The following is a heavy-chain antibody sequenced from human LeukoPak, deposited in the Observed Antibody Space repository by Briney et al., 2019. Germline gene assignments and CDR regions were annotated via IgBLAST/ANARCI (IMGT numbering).Heavy chain of an antibody. CDR2: IYTSGST. CDR1: GGSISSGSYY. CDR3: ARDRSGSYGDWFDP. J-gene: IGHJ5*02. V-gene: IGHV4-61*02. Sequence: SETLSLTCTVSGGSISSGSYYWSWIRQPPGKGLEWIGRIYTSGSTNYNPSLNSRVTISVDTSKNQFSLKLRSVPAADTAVYYCARDRSGSYGDWFDPWGQGTLVTVSS. D-gene: IGHD1-26*01.